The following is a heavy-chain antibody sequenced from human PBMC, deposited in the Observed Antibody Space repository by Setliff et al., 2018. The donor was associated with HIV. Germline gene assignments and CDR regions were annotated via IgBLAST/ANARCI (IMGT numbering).Heavy chain of an antibody. Sequence: HPGGSLRLSCAASGFTFSDYWMHWVRQVPGKGLEWVSGITWTSRVKGYADFVKGRFTISRDNAKNSLYLQMNGLRPEDMALYYCAKGNDAFDVWGQGTMVTVSS. V-gene: IGHV3-9*03. J-gene: IGHJ3*01. CDR1: GFTFSDYW. CDR3: AKGNDAFDV. CDR2: ITWTSRVK.